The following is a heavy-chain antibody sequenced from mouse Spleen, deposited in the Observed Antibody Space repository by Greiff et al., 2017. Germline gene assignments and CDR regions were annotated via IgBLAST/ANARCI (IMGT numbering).Heavy chain of an antibody. Sequence: QVQLQQSGAELVRPGTSVKVSCKASGYAFTNYLIEWVKQRPGQGLEWIGVINPGSGGTNYNEKFKGKATLTADKSSSTAYMQLSSLTSEDSAVYFCARSGDPAWFAYWGQGTLVTVSA. CDR1: GYAFTNYL. D-gene: IGHD3-1*01. CDR3: ARSGDPAWFAY. V-gene: IGHV1-54*01. CDR2: INPGSGGT. J-gene: IGHJ3*01.